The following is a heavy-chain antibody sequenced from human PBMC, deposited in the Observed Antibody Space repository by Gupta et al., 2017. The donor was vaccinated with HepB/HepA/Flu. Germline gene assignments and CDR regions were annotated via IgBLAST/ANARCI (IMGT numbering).Heavy chain of an antibody. D-gene: IGHD3-16*02. J-gene: IGHJ3*02. CDR3: ARDRPMITFGGVIATDAFDI. CDR1: GFTFSSYS. Sequence: EVQLVESGGGLVKPGGSLRLSCAASGFTFSSYSMNWVRPAPGKGLEWVSSISISSSYIYYADSVKGRFTISRDNAKNSLYLQMNSLRAEDTAVYYCARDRPMITFGGVIATDAFDIWGQGTMVTVSS. CDR2: ISISSSYI. V-gene: IGHV3-21*01.